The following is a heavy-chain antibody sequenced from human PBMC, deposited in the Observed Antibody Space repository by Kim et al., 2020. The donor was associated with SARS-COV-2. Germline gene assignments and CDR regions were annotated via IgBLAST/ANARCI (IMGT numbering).Heavy chain of an antibody. J-gene: IGHJ4*02. Sequence: GGSLRLSCAASGFTFSSYEMNWVRQAPGKGLEWVSYISPSGSTIKYADSVKGRFTLSRDNAKNSLYLQMNSLRAEDTAVYYCARESDVAGNDYWGQGTLGTVSS. CDR1: GFTFSSYE. D-gene: IGHD6-19*01. CDR2: ISPSGSTI. V-gene: IGHV3-48*03. CDR3: ARESDVAGNDY.